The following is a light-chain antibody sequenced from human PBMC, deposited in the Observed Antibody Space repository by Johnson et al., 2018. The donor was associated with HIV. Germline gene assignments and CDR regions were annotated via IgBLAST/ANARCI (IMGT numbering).Light chain of an antibody. CDR2: ENN. Sequence: QSVLTQSPSVSAAPGQKVTISCSGSSSNIGNNYVSWYQQLPGTAPKLLIYENNKRPSGIPDRFSGSKSGTSATLGITGLQTGDEADYYCGTWDSSLMAGYVFGTGTKVTVL. CDR3: GTWDSSLMAGYV. J-gene: IGLJ1*01. V-gene: IGLV1-51*02. CDR1: SSNIGNNY.